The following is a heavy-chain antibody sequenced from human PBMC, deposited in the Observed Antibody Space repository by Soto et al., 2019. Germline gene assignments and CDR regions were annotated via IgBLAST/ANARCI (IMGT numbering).Heavy chain of an antibody. V-gene: IGHV3-7*05. CDR2: IKKDGSEK. D-gene: IGHD1-1*01. J-gene: IGHJ6*02. CDR1: GFTFSYYW. Sequence: GGSLRLSCAASGFTFSYYWMAWVRQAPGKGLEWVANIKKDGSEKYYVDSVKGRFTISRDNAKNSLYLQMNSLGAEDTALYYGARPQMETTPCMDVWGQGTTVTVSS. CDR3: ARPQMETTPCMDV.